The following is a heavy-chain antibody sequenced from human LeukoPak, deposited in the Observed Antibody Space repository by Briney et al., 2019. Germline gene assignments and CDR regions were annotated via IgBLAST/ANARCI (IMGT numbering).Heavy chain of an antibody. CDR2: MYYSGSTY. D-gene: IGHD3-9*01. CDR1: GGSISSSNYY. Sequence: PSETLSLTCTVSGGSISSSNYYWDWIRQPPGKGLEWIGTMYYSGSTYYYNPSLKSRVTISVDTSKNQFSLKLSSVTAADTAVYYCARGFDAHNAFDIWGQGTMVTVSS. V-gene: IGHV4-39*07. CDR3: ARGFDAHNAFDI. J-gene: IGHJ3*02.